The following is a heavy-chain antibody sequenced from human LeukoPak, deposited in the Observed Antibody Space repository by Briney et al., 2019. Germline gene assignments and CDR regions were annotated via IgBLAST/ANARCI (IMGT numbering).Heavy chain of an antibody. V-gene: IGHV3-48*04. J-gene: IGHJ5*02. Sequence: GSLRLSCAASGFTFSSYSMNWVRQAPGKGLEWVSYISSTSSTIYYADSVKGRFTVSRDNAKNSLYLQMNSLRVDDTAVYYCTRELASWGQGTLVTVSS. CDR1: GFTFSSYS. CDR2: ISSTSSTI. CDR3: TRELAS.